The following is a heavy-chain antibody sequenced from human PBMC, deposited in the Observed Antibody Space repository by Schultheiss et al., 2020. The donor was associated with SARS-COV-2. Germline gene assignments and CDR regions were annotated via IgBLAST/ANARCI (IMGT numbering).Heavy chain of an antibody. CDR2: INHSGST. J-gene: IGHJ4*02. CDR1: GGSFSGYY. Sequence: SETLSLTCAVYGGSFSGYYWSWIRQPPGKGLEWIGEINHSGSTNYNPSLKSRVTISVDTSKNQFSLKLSSVTAADTAVYYCARDNYGDYYFDYWGQGTLVTVSS. D-gene: IGHD4-17*01. CDR3: ARDNYGDYYFDY. V-gene: IGHV4-34*01.